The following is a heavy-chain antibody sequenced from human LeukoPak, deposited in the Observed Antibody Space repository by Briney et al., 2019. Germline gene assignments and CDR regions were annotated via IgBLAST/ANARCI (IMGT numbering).Heavy chain of an antibody. CDR1: RFAFSNFA. D-gene: IGHD6-13*01. J-gene: IGHJ5*02. CDR3: AKGKAAGAVDWFDP. CDR2: ISGAGDT. Sequence: GGSLRLSCAASRFAFSNFAMMWVRQAPGKGLEWVSSISGAGDTYYVDSVKGRFTVSRDNSKNTLYLQINSLTAEDTALYHCAKGKAAGAVDWFDPWGQGTLVTVSS. V-gene: IGHV3-23*01.